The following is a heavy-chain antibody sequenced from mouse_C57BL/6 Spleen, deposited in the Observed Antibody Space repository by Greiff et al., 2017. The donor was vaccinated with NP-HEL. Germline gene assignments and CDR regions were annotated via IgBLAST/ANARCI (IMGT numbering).Heavy chain of an antibody. CDR2: IRLKSDNYAT. CDR1: GFTFSNYW. D-gene: IGHD1-1*01. V-gene: IGHV6-3*01. Sequence: EVQGVESGGGLVQPGGSMKLSCVASGFTFSNYWMNWVRQSPEKGLEWVAQIRLKSDNYATHYAESVKGRFTISRDDSKSSVYLQMNNLMAEDTGIYYCTINYYYGSTWYFDVWGTGTTVTVSS. J-gene: IGHJ1*03. CDR3: TINYYYGSTWYFDV.